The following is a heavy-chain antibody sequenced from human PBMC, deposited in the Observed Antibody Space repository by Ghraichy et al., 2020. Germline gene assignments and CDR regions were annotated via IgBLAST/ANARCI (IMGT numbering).Heavy chain of an antibody. CDR2: INAGNGNT. D-gene: IGHD2-15*01. J-gene: IGHJ6*02. Sequence: ASVKVSCKASGYTFTSYAMHWVRQAPGQRLEWMGWINAGNGNTKYSQKFQGRVTITRDTSASTAYMELSSLRSEDTAVYYCARERVMGDIVVVVAADLKYYYYYGMDVWGQGTTVTVSS. V-gene: IGHV1-3*01. CDR1: GYTFTSYA. CDR3: ARERVMGDIVVVVAADLKYYYYYGMDV.